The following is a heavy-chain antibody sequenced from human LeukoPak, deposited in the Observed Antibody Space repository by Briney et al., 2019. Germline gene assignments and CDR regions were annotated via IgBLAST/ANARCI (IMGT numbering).Heavy chain of an antibody. CDR1: GFTFGSYA. D-gene: IGHD3-3*01. CDR2: ISGSGGST. CDR3: AKKSGRFLEWFPSYYFDY. J-gene: IGHJ4*02. V-gene: IGHV3-23*01. Sequence: GGSLRLSCAASGFTFGSYAMSWVRQAPGKGLEWVSAISGSGGSTYYADSVKGRFTISRDNSKNTLYLQMNSLRAEDTAVYYCAKKSGRFLEWFPSYYFDYWGQGTLVTVSS.